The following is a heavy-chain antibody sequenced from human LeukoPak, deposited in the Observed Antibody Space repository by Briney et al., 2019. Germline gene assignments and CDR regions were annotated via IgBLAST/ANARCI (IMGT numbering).Heavy chain of an antibody. Sequence: AGGSLRLSCAASGFTFSSYGMHWVRQAPGKGLEWVAVIWYDGSNKYYADSVKGRFTISRDNSKNTLYLQMNSLRADDTAAYYCARDLGSTMVRGVIKGGYFDYWGQGTLVTVSS. V-gene: IGHV3-33*01. D-gene: IGHD3-10*01. CDR1: GFTFSSYG. CDR2: IWYDGSNK. CDR3: ARDLGSTMVRGVIKGGYFDY. J-gene: IGHJ4*02.